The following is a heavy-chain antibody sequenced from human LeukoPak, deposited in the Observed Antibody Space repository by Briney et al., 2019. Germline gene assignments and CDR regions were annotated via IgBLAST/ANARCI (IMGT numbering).Heavy chain of an antibody. Sequence: GASLRISCKGSGSSFPTYWVGWVRQPPGRGLEWMGSLYPGDSTARYSPSFQGRITISVDKSISTAYLQWSSLMASDTAMYYCASISWSSEYYFDYWGQGTLVTVSS. CDR3: ASISWSSEYYFDY. CDR2: LYPGDSTA. V-gene: IGHV5-51*01. J-gene: IGHJ4*02. CDR1: GSSFPTYW. D-gene: IGHD6-13*01.